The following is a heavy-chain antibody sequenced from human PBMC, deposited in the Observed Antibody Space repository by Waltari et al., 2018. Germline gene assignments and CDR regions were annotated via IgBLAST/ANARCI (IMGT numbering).Heavy chain of an antibody. CDR2: MKSESSGA. D-gene: IGHD2-15*01. J-gene: IGHJ6*02. Sequence: EGQLVESGGGLVQAGGSLRLSCAASGLTFSAFYMHWVRQAPGKGLVRVSRMKSESSGATYAASVRGRLPSSRDNTKSTLSLQMNSLRVDDTAVYYCANHRPGGYGMDVRGQGTTVTVSS. CDR1: GLTFSAFY. V-gene: IGHV3-74*01. CDR3: ANHRPGGYGMDV.